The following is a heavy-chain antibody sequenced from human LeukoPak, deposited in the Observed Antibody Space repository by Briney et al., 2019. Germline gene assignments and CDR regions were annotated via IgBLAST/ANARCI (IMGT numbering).Heavy chain of an antibody. J-gene: IGHJ4*02. CDR1: GFTFSSYW. CDR2: ISRGVSST. D-gene: IGHD4-17*01. Sequence: PGGSLRLSCAASGFTFSSYWMHWVRQAPGKGLVWVSHISRGVSSTTYADSVKGRFTISRDNAKNTLYLQMNSLRAEDTAVYYCARGGYGDSNVDYWGQGTLVTVSS. V-gene: IGHV3-74*01. CDR3: ARGGYGDSNVDY.